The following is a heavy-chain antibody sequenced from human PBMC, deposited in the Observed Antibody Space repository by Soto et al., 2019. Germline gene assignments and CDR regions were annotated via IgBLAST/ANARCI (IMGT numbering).Heavy chain of an antibody. CDR2: ISYDGSNK. J-gene: IGHJ4*02. V-gene: IGHV3-30*18. CDR1: GFTFSSYG. CDR3: AKDVGGYYDFWSGYQDY. Sequence: QVQLVESGGGVVQPGRSLRLSCAASGFTFSSYGMHWVRQAPGKGLEWVAVISYDGSNKYYAHSVKGRFTISRDNSKNTLYLQRNRLRAEDTAVYYCAKDVGGYYDFWSGYQDYWCQGTLVTVSS. D-gene: IGHD3-3*01.